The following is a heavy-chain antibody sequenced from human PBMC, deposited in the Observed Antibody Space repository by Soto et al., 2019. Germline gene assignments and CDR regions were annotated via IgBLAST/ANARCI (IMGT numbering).Heavy chain of an antibody. V-gene: IGHV3-15*01. CDR1: GFTFSNAW. D-gene: IGHD1-7*01. CDR2: IKSKTDGGTT. J-gene: IGHJ5*02. CDR3: TTVPQDSITGTENWFDP. Sequence: GGSLRLSCAASGFTFSNAWMSWVRQAPGKGLEWVGRIKSKTDGGTTDYAAPVKGRFTISRDDSKNTLYLQMNSLKTEDTAVYYCTTVPQDSITGTENWFDPWGQGTLVTVSS.